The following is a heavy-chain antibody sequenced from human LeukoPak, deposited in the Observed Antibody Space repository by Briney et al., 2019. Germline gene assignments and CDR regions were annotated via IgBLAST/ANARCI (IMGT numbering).Heavy chain of an antibody. Sequence: GGSLRLSCAASGFTFSGHAMGWVRQAPGKGLEWVSSITGSGGGTDYGDSVKGRFTISRDNSMNTLFLQMNSLRAEDTAVYYCAKDGGGSLEWLPPMDVWGQGTTVTVSS. CDR1: GFTFSGHA. CDR3: AKDGGGSLEWLPPMDV. J-gene: IGHJ6*02. V-gene: IGHV3-23*01. D-gene: IGHD3-3*01. CDR2: ITGSGGGT.